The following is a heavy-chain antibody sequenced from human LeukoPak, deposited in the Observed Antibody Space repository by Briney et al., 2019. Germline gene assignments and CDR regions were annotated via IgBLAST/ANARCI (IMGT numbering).Heavy chain of an antibody. J-gene: IGHJ4*02. CDR2: IRHDGSNN. CDR3: AKDRCLQGYFDY. Sequence: GGSLRLSCTTSGFIFSNYGMHWGRQAPAKGLGRVSFIRHDGSNNYYADSVKGRCNIPRDNSKKAVYLQMNSLRAEDTAVYYCAKDRCLQGYFDYWGQGTLVTVSS. CDR1: GFIFSNYG. D-gene: IGHD5-24*01. V-gene: IGHV3-30*02.